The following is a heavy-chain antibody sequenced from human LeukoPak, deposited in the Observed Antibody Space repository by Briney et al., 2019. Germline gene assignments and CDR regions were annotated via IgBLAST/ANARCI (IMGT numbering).Heavy chain of an antibody. Sequence: PSETLSLTCTVSGYSIGSGYYWGWIRQPPGKGPEWIGSIYHGGSTYYNPSLKSRVTISVDTSKNQFSLKLSSVTAADTAVYYCARRRGCSSTSCYGPFDYWGQGTLVTVSP. V-gene: IGHV4-38-2*02. CDR1: GYSIGSGYY. D-gene: IGHD2-2*01. J-gene: IGHJ4*02. CDR3: ARRRGCSSTSCYGPFDY. CDR2: IYHGGST.